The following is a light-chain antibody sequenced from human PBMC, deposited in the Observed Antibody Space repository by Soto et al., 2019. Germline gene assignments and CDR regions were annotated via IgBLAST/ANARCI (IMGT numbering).Light chain of an antibody. J-gene: IGLJ3*02. CDR1: SSNIGLGYD. CDR2: GTS. Sequence: QSVLTQPPSVSGAPGQRVTISCTGSSSNIGLGYDVHWYQQLPGTAPKLVIYGTSVRPSGVPDRISGSKSGTSASLAITGLQAEDEADYYCLSYDSSLSAWVFGGGTKLTVL. V-gene: IGLV1-40*01. CDR3: LSYDSSLSAWV.